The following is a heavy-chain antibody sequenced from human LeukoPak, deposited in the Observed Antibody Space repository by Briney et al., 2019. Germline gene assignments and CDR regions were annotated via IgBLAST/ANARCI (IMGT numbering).Heavy chain of an antibody. CDR3: ARGGPYYYGMDV. CDR2: MNPNSGNT. Sequence: ASVKVSCKASGYTSTSYDINWVRQATGQGLEWMGWMNPNSGNTGYAQKFQGRVTMTRNTSISTAYMELSSLRSEDTAVYYCARGGPYYYGMDVWGQGTTVTVSS. V-gene: IGHV1-8*01. J-gene: IGHJ6*02. CDR1: GYTSTSYD.